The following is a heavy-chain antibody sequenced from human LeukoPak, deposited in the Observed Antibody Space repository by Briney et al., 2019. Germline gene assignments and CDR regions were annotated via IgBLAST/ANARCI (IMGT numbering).Heavy chain of an antibody. J-gene: IGHJ6*03. CDR2: ISSSSSYI. CDR3: ARVRSDILTGYYSYYYYYMDV. V-gene: IGHV3-21*01. Sequence: GGSLRLSCAASGFTFSSYSMNWVRQAPGKGLEWVSSISSSSSYIYYADSVKGRFTISRDNAKNSLYLQMNSLRAEDTAVYYCARVRSDILTGYYSYYYYYMDVWGKGTTVTISS. CDR1: GFTFSSYS. D-gene: IGHD3-9*01.